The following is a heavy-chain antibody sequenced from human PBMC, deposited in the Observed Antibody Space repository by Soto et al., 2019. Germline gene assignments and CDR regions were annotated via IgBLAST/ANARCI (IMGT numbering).Heavy chain of an antibody. CDR2: ISSSGSTI. J-gene: IGHJ6*02. D-gene: IGHD6-13*01. Sequence: GVSLSLSCAASGFTFSSYEMNWVRQAPGKGLEWVSYISSSGSTIYYADSVEGRFTISRDNAKNSLYLQMNSLRAEDTAVYYCARDSSYSSSWSGGMDVWGQGTTVTVSS. CDR3: ARDSSYSSSWSGGMDV. CDR1: GFTFSSYE. V-gene: IGHV3-48*03.